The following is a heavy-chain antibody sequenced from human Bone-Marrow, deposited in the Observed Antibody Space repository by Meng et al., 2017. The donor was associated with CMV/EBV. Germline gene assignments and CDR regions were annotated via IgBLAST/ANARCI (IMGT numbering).Heavy chain of an antibody. D-gene: IGHD3-9*01. Sequence: GESLKISCAASGFTFDDYGMSWVRQAPGKGLEWVSGINWNGGSTGYADSVKGRFTMSRDNAKNSLYLQMNSLRAEDTALYYCAREGGGYYDILTGHLTAAFDIWGQGPMVTVSS. V-gene: IGHV3-20*04. CDR3: AREGGGYYDILTGHLTAAFDI. CDR2: INWNGGST. CDR1: GFTFDDYG. J-gene: IGHJ3*02.